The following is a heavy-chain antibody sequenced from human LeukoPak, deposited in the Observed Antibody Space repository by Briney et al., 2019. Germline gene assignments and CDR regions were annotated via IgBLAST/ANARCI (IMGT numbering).Heavy chain of an antibody. CDR1: GYTFTSYG. D-gene: IGHD3-16*02. CDR3: GRGSYYDYVWGSYRYFDY. CDR2: ISAYNGNT. J-gene: IGHJ4*02. V-gene: IGHV1-18*04. Sequence: ASVKVSCKASGYTFTSYGISWVRQAPGQGLEWMGWISAYNGNTNYAQKLQGRVTMNTDTPTNTAYMEMRSLRSDDTAVYYCGRGSYYDYVWGSYRYFDYWGQGTLVTVSS.